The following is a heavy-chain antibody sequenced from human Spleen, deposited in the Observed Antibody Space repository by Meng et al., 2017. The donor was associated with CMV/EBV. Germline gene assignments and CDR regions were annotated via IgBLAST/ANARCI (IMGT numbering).Heavy chain of an antibody. J-gene: IGHJ4*02. V-gene: IGHV3-23*01. CDR2: ISGSGGST. D-gene: IGHD6-19*01. Sequence: EVQRLECGXGLVQPGGFLRLSCAASGFTFSSYAMSWVRQAPGKGLEWVSAISGSGGSTYYADSVKGRFTISRDNSKNTLYLQMNSLRAEDTAVYYCAKDPGSGYGDYWGQGTLVTVSS. CDR1: GFTFSSYA. CDR3: AKDPGSGYGDY.